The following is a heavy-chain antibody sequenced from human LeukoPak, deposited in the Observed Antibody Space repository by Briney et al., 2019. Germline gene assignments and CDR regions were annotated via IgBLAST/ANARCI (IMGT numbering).Heavy chain of an antibody. Sequence: PGGSLRLSCAASGFTFSTYVMTWVRQAPGKGLEWVSTIGKSTETHYADSVKGRFTISRDNSKNTLYLQMNSLKVEDTAIYSCAKDPQHPLDYWGRGTPVTVSP. CDR3: AKDPQHPLDY. J-gene: IGHJ4*02. D-gene: IGHD2-2*01. CDR1: GFTFSTYV. V-gene: IGHV3-23*01. CDR2: IGKSTET.